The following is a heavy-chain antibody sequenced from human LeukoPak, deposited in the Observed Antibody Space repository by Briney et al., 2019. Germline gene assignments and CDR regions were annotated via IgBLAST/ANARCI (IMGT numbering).Heavy chain of an antibody. J-gene: IGHJ4*02. CDR1: GGSIRSYY. CDR2: IYYSGST. D-gene: IGHD4-17*01. CDR3: ARGYKRTTVTTCHFDY. Sequence: SETLSLTCTVSGGSIRSYYWSWIRQPPGKGLEWIGYIYYSGSTNYNPSLKSRVTISVDTSKNQFSLKLSSVTAADTAMYYCARGYKRTTVTTCHFDYWGQGTLVTVSS. V-gene: IGHV4-59*01.